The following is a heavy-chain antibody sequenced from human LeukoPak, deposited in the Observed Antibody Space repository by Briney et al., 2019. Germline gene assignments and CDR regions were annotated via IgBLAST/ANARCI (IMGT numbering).Heavy chain of an antibody. CDR2: INTSSGRT. V-gene: IGHV1-46*03. J-gene: IGHJ4*02. D-gene: IGHD1-26*01. CDR1: GYTFTSYY. CDR3: ARASTPELGATTLYY. Sequence: ASVTVSRTASGYTFTSYYMHWVRQAPGQGLEWMGMINTSSGRTRYTQKFQGRDTLTRDTTTSTVYMELSTLRSADTAAYYCARASTPELGATTLYYWGQGTLVTVSS.